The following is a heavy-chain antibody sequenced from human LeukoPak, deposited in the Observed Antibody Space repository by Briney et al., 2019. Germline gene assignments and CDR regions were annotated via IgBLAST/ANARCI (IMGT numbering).Heavy chain of an antibody. CDR3: AKDYRH. CDR1: GFTFSNYE. V-gene: IGHV3-48*03. Sequence: GGSLRLSCAASGFTFSNYEMNWVRQAPRKGLGWVAYTSSSGYTIYYADSVKGRFTISRDNAKNSLYLQMNSLKLEDTAVYYCAKDYRHWGQGTLVTVSS. J-gene: IGHJ4*02. CDR2: TSSSGYTI.